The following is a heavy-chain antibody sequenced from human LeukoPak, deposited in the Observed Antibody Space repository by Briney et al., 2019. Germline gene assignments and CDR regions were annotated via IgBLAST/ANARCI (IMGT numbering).Heavy chain of an antibody. J-gene: IGHJ5*02. CDR2: FDEPEDGEI. D-gene: IGHD2-21*01. CDR3: ARDLGVRPNWFDP. Sequence: GASVKVSCKVSGDTLTELSIHWVRQAPGKGLEWMGGFDEPEDGEIQYSQKFQGRVTMTEDTSTSTAYMELRSLRSDDTAVYYCARDLGVRPNWFDPWGQGTLVTVSS. V-gene: IGHV1-24*01. CDR1: GDTLTELS.